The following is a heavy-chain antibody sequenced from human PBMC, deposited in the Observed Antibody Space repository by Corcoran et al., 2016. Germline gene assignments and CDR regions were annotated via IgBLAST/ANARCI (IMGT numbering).Heavy chain of an antibody. CDR3: ASTERLDS. V-gene: IGHV3-7*03. CDR1: GFTFSNYW. J-gene: IGHJ4*02. CDR2: IKEDGSEK. Sequence: EVQLVESGGGLVQPGGSLRISCAASGFTFSNYWMTWVRQAPGKGLEWVANIKEDGSEKYYVDSVKGRFTIARDNAKNSLYLQMNSLRAEDAAVYYCASTERLDSWGQGTLVTVSS. D-gene: IGHD2-8*02.